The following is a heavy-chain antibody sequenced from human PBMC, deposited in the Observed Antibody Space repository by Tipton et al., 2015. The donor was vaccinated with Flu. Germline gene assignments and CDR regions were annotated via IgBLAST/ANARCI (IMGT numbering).Heavy chain of an antibody. CDR2: INHSGST. V-gene: IGHV4-34*01. Sequence: TLSFTCAVYGGSFSGYYWSWIRQPPGKGLEWIGEINHSGSTNYNPPLKSRVTISVDTSKNQFSLKLSSVTAADTAVYYCARLPYSSSWYPNSNWFDPWGQGTLVTVSS. J-gene: IGHJ5*02. CDR1: GGSFSGYY. D-gene: IGHD6-13*01. CDR3: ARLPYSSSWYPNSNWFDP.